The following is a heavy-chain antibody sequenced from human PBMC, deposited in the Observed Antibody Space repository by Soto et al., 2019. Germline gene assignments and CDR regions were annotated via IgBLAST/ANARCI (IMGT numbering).Heavy chain of an antibody. CDR3: AREGAGIAAASLFDY. CDR2: ISSSSSYI. V-gene: IGHV3-21*01. Sequence: PGGSLRLSCAASGFTFSSYSMNWVRQAPGKGLEWVSSISSSSSYIYYADSVKGRFTISRDNAKNSLYLQMNSLRAEDTAVYYCAREGAGIAAASLFDYWGQGTLVTVSS. J-gene: IGHJ4*02. CDR1: GFTFSSYS. D-gene: IGHD6-13*01.